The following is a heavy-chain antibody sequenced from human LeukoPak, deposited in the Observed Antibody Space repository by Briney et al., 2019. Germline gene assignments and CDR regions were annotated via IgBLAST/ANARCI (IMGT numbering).Heavy chain of an antibody. V-gene: IGHV3-21*04. CDR3: ARGGHSGSGSYYFDY. J-gene: IGHJ4*02. Sequence: GGSLRLSCAASGFTFSSYSMNWVRQAPGKGLEWVSSISSSSSYIYYADSAKGRFTISRHNSKNTLYLQMNSLRAEDTAVYYCARGGHSGSGSYYFDYWGQGTLVTVSS. CDR2: ISSSSSYI. D-gene: IGHD3-10*01. CDR1: GFTFSSYS.